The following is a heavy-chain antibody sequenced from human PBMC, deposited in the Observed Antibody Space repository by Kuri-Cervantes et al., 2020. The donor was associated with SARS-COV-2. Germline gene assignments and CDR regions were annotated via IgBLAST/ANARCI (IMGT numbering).Heavy chain of an antibody. V-gene: IGHV4-30-2*01. CDR2: IYHSGST. CDR1: GGSISSGGYS. D-gene: IGHD2-2*01. Sequence: LRLSCAVSGGSISSGGYSWSWIRQPPGKGLEWIGYIYHSGSTYYNPSLKSRVTISVDRSKNQFSLKLSFVTAADTAVYYCARELVVPAATGYYYYGMDVWGQGTTVTVSS. CDR3: ARELVVPAATGYYYYGMDV. J-gene: IGHJ6*02.